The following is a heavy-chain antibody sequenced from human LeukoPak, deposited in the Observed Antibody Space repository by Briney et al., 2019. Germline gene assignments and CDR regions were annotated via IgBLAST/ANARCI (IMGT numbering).Heavy chain of an antibody. V-gene: IGHV1-2*02. J-gene: IGHJ4*02. CDR2: INPNSGST. CDR1: GYTFTGYY. D-gene: IGHD3-3*01. Sequence: ASVKVSCKASGYTFTGYYMHWVRQAPGQGLEWMGWINPNSGSTNYAQKFQGRVTMTRDTSVSTAYMELSRLRSDDTAVYYCARVKVWSGYPVDYWGQGTLVTVSS. CDR3: ARVKVWSGYPVDY.